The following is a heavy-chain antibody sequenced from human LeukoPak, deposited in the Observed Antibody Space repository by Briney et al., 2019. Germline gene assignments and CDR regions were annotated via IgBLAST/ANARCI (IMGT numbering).Heavy chain of an antibody. D-gene: IGHD4-11*01. CDR1: GFTFRHYG. CDR3: AKDAQRGFDYSNSLEY. CDR2: IWNDGSDK. V-gene: IGHV3-33*06. Sequence: PGRSLRLSCVASGFTFRHYGMHWVRQSPGKGLEWVAVIWNDGSDKYYGDSVKGRFTISRDNSRNTVYLNMDSLRAEDTARYYCAKDAQRGFDYSNSLEYWGQGTLVTVS. J-gene: IGHJ4*02.